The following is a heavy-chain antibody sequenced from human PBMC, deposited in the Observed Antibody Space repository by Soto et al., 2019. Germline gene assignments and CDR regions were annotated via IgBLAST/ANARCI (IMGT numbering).Heavy chain of an antibody. V-gene: IGHV1-69*02. CDR1: VGTFSSYT. D-gene: IGHD2-15*01. Sequence: QVQLVQSGAEVKKPGSSVKVSCKASVGTFSSYTINWVRQAPGQGLEWMGRIIPIAGIANYAQKLQGRVTITADRSTSAAYMGLSSLRSEDTAVSYCGSSYYQYGMDVWGQGTTVTVSS. CDR2: IIPIAGIA. J-gene: IGHJ6*02. CDR3: GSSYYQYGMDV.